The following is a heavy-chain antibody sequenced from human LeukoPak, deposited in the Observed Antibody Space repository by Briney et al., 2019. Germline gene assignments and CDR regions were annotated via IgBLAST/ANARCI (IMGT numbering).Heavy chain of an antibody. Sequence: ASVKVSCKASGYTFTGYYMNWVRQAPGQGLEWMGRINPKTGGTNYAQKFQGRVTMTRDTSIDTANMELSSLRSDDTSVYYCARDPRYCTGATCSIDFWGQGTLVTVSS. CDR2: INPKTGGT. J-gene: IGHJ4*02. CDR1: GYTFTGYY. V-gene: IGHV1-2*06. D-gene: IGHD2-8*02. CDR3: ARDPRYCTGATCSIDF.